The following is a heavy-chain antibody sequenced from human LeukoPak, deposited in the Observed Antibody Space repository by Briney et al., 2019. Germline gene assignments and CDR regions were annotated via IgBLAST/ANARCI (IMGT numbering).Heavy chain of an antibody. CDR1: GFTFDDYA. CDR3: AKGGIAAAGINRGLYYFDY. D-gene: IGHD6-13*01. J-gene: IGHJ4*02. CDR2: ISWNSGSI. Sequence: PGGSLRLSCAASGFTFDDYAMHWVRQAPGKGLEWVSGISWNSGSIGYADSVKGRFTISRDNAKNSLYLQMNSLRAEDTALYYCAKGGIAAAGINRGLYYFDYWGQGTLVTVSS. V-gene: IGHV3-9*01.